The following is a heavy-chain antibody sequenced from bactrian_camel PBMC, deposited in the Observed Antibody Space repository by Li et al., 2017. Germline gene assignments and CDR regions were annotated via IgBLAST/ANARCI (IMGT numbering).Heavy chain of an antibody. V-gene: IGHV3S53*01. CDR2: ITSDGIT. D-gene: IGHD3*01. J-gene: IGHJ4*01. Sequence: HVQLVESGGGSVQAGGSLRLSCSISGNIFGRFCLGWTRQVPGKEREGVASITSDGITNYADSVQGRFSISQDNDKSTLFLQMNDLKPEDTAMYYCAASIIALQPASRLRRRPYNHWGQGTQVTVS. CDR3: AASIIALQPASRLRRRPYNH. CDR1: GNIFGRFC.